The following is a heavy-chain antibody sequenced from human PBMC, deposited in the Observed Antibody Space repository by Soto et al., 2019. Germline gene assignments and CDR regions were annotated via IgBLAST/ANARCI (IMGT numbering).Heavy chain of an antibody. CDR2: MNPNSGNT. CDR3: ARGGYSYGYGYYYGMDV. Sequence: ASVRVSGKASGYTFTSYDINWVRQATGQGLEWMGWMNPNSGNTGYAQKFQGRVTMTRNTYISTAYMELSSLRSEDTAVYYCARGGYSYGYGYYYGMDVWGQGTTVTVSS. D-gene: IGHD5-18*01. J-gene: IGHJ6*02. V-gene: IGHV1-8*01. CDR1: GYTFTSYD.